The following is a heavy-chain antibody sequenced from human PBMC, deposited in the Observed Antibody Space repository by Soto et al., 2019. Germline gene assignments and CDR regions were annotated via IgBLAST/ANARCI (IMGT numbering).Heavy chain of an antibody. J-gene: IGHJ6*02. CDR1: GFTFSSYG. D-gene: IGHD3-3*01. CDR3: AKDPDDFWSGYYYYGMDV. Sequence: GGSLRLSCAASGFTFSSYGMHWVRQAPGKGLEWVAVISYDGSNKYYADSVKGRFTISRDNSKNTLYLQMNSLRAEDTAVYYCAKDPDDFWSGYYYYGMDVWGQGTTVTVSS. CDR2: ISYDGSNK. V-gene: IGHV3-30*18.